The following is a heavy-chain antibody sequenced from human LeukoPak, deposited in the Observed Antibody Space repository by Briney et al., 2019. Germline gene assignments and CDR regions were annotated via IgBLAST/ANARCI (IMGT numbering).Heavy chain of an antibody. J-gene: IGHJ4*02. Sequence: GGSLRLSCAASGFTFSSYAMSWVRQAPGKGLEWISAIYADSVKGRFTISRDNAKNTVSLQLNSLRAEDTAIYYCAKTYRDYFDYWGRGTLVTVSS. V-gene: IGHV3-23*01. CDR2: I. CDR3: AKTYRDYFDY. D-gene: IGHD5-18*01. CDR1: GFTFSSYA.